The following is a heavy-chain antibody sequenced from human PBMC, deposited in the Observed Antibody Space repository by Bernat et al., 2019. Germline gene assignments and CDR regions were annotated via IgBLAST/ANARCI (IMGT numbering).Heavy chain of an antibody. CDR1: GFTFSNAW. D-gene: IGHD3-9*01. CDR2: IRSKANSYAT. Sequence: EVQLVESGGGLVKPGGSLRLSCAASGFTFSNAWMNWVRQAPGKGLEWVGRIRSKANSYATAYAASVKGRFTISRDDSKNTAYLQMNSLKTEDTAVYYCTRGLRDILTGYYVALGYWGQGTLVTVSS. J-gene: IGHJ4*02. CDR3: TRGLRDILTGYYVALGY. V-gene: IGHV3-73*01.